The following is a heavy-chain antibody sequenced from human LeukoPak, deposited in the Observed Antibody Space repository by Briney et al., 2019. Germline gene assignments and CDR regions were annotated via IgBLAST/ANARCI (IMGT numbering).Heavy chain of an antibody. Sequence: GGSLRLSCAASGFTFNTYAIHWVRQAPGKGLEWVTVIWYDGSNKYYADSVRGRFTISRDNSKNTLYLQMNSLRADDTAIYYCVRDPSCSGGGCYYYYGMDVWGQGTTVTVSS. D-gene: IGHD2-15*01. CDR3: VRDPSCSGGGCYYYYGMDV. V-gene: IGHV3-33*01. J-gene: IGHJ6*02. CDR2: IWYDGSNK. CDR1: GFTFNTYA.